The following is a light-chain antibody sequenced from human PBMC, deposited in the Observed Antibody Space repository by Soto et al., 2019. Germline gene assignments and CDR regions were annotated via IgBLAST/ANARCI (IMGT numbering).Light chain of an antibody. CDR3: SSYTSSSTRV. CDR1: SSDVGGYNY. CDR2: EVR. V-gene: IGLV2-14*01. J-gene: IGLJ3*02. Sequence: QSALTQPASVSGSPGQSITISCTGTSSDVGGYNYVSWYQQHPGKAPKLMIYEVRNRPSGVSNRFSGSKSGNTASLTISGLQAEEEADYYCSSYTSSSTRVFGGGTKLTVL.